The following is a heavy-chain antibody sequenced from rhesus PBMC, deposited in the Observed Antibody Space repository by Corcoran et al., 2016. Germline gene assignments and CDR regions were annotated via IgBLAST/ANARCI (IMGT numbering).Heavy chain of an antibody. V-gene: IGHV3S5*01. CDR1: GFTFSSYA. Sequence: EVQLVETGGGLVPPGGSLRLSCAAAGFTFSSYAMPWVRQAPGKGLEWLSAINSGGGSTYYADSVKGRFTISRDNSKNTLSLQMNSLRAEDTAVYYCASGVAAAIDYWGQGVLVTVSS. CDR2: INSGGGST. J-gene: IGHJ4*01. CDR3: ASGVAAAIDY. D-gene: IGHD6-43*01.